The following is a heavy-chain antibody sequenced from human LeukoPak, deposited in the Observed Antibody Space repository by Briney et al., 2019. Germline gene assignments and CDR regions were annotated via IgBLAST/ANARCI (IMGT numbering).Heavy chain of an antibody. J-gene: IGHJ4*02. D-gene: IGHD2-21*02. Sequence: SGPTLVNPTQTLTLTCAFSGFSLSTIGLGVGWIRQPPGKALEWLAVIYWNDDKRYSPSLKSRLTITKDTSKNQVVFTLTNMDPVDTATYYCAHLYCGGDCYSNYFDYWGQGSLVTVSP. CDR1: GFSLSTIGLG. V-gene: IGHV2-5*01. CDR3: AHLYCGGDCYSNYFDY. CDR2: IYWNDDK.